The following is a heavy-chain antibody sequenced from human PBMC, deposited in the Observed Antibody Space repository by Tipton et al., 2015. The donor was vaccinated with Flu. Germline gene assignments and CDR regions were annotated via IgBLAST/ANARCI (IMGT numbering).Heavy chain of an antibody. CDR1: GGSTISSSYY. V-gene: IGHV4-39*07. Sequence: TLSLTCTVSGGSTISSSYYGGWIRQPPGKGLEWIGSIYYSGRTYYNPSLKSRVTLTVDTSKNQFSLKLSSVTAADTAVYYCARGSGSPAAFDIWGQGTMVTVSS. CDR3: ARGSGSPAAFDI. D-gene: IGHD1-26*01. CDR2: IYYSGRT. J-gene: IGHJ3*02.